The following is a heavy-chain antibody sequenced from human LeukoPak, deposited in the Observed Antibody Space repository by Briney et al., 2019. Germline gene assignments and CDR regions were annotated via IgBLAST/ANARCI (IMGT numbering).Heavy chain of an antibody. Sequence: PGGSLRLSCAASGFTFSDYYMSWFRQAPGKGLEWVSYISSSGSTIYYADSVKGRFTISRDNAKNSLYLQMNSLRAEDTAVYYCARTYYYGSGSYTYFDYWGQGTLVTVSS. V-gene: IGHV3-11*01. CDR3: ARTYYYGSGSYTYFDY. CDR2: ISSSGSTI. D-gene: IGHD3-10*01. CDR1: GFTFSDYY. J-gene: IGHJ4*02.